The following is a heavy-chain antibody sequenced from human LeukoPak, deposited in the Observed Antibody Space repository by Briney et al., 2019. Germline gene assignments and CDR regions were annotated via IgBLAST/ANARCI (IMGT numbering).Heavy chain of an antibody. CDR3: ARRTVTRDWYFDP. Sequence: GGSLRLSCAASGLTFSDYYMSWIRQAPGKGLEWVSYISSSGTTIYYADSVKGRFTISRDNAKNSLYLQMNSLRAEDTAVYYCARRTVTRDWYFDPWGRGTLVTVSS. V-gene: IGHV3-11*01. J-gene: IGHJ2*01. CDR2: ISSSGTTI. CDR1: GLTFSDYY. D-gene: IGHD4-17*01.